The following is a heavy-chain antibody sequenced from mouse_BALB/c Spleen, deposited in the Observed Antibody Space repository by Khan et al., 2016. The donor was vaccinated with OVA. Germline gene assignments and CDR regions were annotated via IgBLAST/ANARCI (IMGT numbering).Heavy chain of an antibody. J-gene: IGHJ3*01. CDR2: INSDGDYT. V-gene: IGHV5-6*01. D-gene: IGHD4-1*01. CDR1: GFTFSTYG. CDR3: ASHLTGSFAY. Sequence: EVELVESGGDLVKPGGSPRLSCAASGFTFSTYGMSWVRQPPDKRLEWVATINSDGDYTYYPDTVKGRFTISRNNAENTLYLQMSSLQSEDTAIYYCASHLTGSFAYWGQGTLVTVSA.